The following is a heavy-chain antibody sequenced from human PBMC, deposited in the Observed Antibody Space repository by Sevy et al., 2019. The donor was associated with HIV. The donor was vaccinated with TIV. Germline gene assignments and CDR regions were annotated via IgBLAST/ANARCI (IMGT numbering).Heavy chain of an antibody. D-gene: IGHD2-2*01. CDR3: ARARPLGYCSSTSCYAHHFDY. CDR2: INAGNGNT. Sequence: ASVKVSCKASGYTFTSYAMHWVRQAPGQRLEWMGWINAGNGNTKYSQKFQGRVTITRDTSASTAYMELSSLRSEDMAVYYCARARPLGYCSSTSCYAHHFDYWGQGTLVTVSS. V-gene: IGHV1-3*01. CDR1: GYTFTSYA. J-gene: IGHJ4*02.